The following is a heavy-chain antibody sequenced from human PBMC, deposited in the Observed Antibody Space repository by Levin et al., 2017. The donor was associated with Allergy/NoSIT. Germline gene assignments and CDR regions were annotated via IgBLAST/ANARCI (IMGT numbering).Heavy chain of an antibody. CDR3: ATGYSYGMTGPPHFAY. V-gene: IGHV3-9*01. CDR1: GFTFDDYA. J-gene: IGHJ4*02. CDR2: ISWNSGSI. D-gene: IGHD5-18*01. Sequence: GGSLRLSCAASGFTFDDYAMHWVRQAPGKGLEWVSGISWNSGSIGYADSVKGRFTISRDNAKNSLYLQMNSLRAEDTALYYCATGYSYGMTGPPHFAYWGQGTLVTVSS.